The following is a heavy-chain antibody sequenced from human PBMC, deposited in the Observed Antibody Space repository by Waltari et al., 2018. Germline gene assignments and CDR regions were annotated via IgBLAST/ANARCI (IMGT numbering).Heavy chain of an antibody. CDR2: IIPIFGTA. J-gene: IGHJ3*02. Sequence: QVQLVQSGAEVKKPGSSVKVFCKASGGTFSSYAISWVRQAPGQGLEWMGRIIPIFGTANYAQKFQGRVTITADKSTSTAYMELSSLRSEDTAVYYCATDRVHGTTVTTYPFDIWGQGTMVTVSS. D-gene: IGHD4-17*01. CDR1: GGTFSSYA. CDR3: ATDRVHGTTVTTYPFDI. V-gene: IGHV1-69*08.